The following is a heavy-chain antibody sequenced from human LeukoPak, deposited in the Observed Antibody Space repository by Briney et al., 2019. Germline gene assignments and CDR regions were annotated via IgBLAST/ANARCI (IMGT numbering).Heavy chain of an antibody. CDR1: GGSIISSNW. CDR2: IYHSGST. D-gene: IGHD2-2*01. Sequence: PSGTLSLTCAVSGGSIISSNWWSWVRQPPGKGLEWIGEIYHSGSTNYNPSLKSRVTILVDKSKSQFSLELTSVTAADTALYYCARGGYCSSTSCYVLDSWGQGTLVTVSS. CDR3: ARGGYCSSTSCYVLDS. V-gene: IGHV4-4*02. J-gene: IGHJ4*02.